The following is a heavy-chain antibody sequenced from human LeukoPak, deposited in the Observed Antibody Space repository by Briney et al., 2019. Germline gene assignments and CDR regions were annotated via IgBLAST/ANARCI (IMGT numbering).Heavy chain of an antibody. CDR3: ARDLDGSGSYYTDY. V-gene: IGHV1-18*01. Sequence: ASVKVSCKASGFTFTSYGINWVRQAPGQGLEWMGWISAYNGNTNYAQNLQGRVTMTTDTSTSTAYMELRSLRSDDTAVYYCARDLDGSGSYYTDYWGQGILVTVPS. J-gene: IGHJ4*02. CDR1: GFTFTSYG. D-gene: IGHD3-10*01. CDR2: ISAYNGNT.